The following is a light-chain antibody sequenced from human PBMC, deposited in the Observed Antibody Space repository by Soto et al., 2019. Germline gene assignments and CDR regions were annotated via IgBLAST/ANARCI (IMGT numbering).Light chain of an antibody. V-gene: IGKV3-20*01. CDR2: GAS. CDR3: QQYGSSPAGIT. Sequence: EIVLTQSPGTLSLSQGERATLSCRASQSVSSSYLAWYQQKPGQAPRLLIYGASNRATGIPDRFSGSGSGTDFTLTISRLEPEDFAVYYCQQYGSSPAGITFGPGTKVDIK. CDR1: QSVSSSY. J-gene: IGKJ3*01.